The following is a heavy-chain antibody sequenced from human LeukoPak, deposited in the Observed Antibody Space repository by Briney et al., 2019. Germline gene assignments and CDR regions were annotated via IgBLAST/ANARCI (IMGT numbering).Heavy chain of an antibody. J-gene: IGHJ5*02. Sequence: SETLSLTCTVSGYSISSGYYWGWIRQAPGKVLEWIGSIYNSGSTYYNPSLKSRVTISVDMSKNQFSLKMSSVTAADTAVYYCARAYSSSWYWNWFDPWGQGTLVTVSS. CDR1: GYSISSGYY. CDR2: IYNSGST. V-gene: IGHV4-38-2*02. D-gene: IGHD6-13*01. CDR3: ARAYSSSWYWNWFDP.